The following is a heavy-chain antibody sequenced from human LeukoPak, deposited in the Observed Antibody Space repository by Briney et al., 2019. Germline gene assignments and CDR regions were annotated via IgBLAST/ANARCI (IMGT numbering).Heavy chain of an antibody. CDR3: ASVPAPLLMDV. CDR1: GFIFSSYE. J-gene: IGHJ6*03. Sequence: GGSLRLSCAASGFIFSSYEMNWVRQAPGKGLEWVSYISSSGSTIYYADSVKGRFTISRDNARNSLYLQMNSLRAEDTAVYYCASVPAPLLMDVWGKGTTVTISS. V-gene: IGHV3-48*03. CDR2: ISSSGSTI. D-gene: IGHD2-2*01.